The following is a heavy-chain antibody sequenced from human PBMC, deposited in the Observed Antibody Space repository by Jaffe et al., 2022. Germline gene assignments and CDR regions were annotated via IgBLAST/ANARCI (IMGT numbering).Heavy chain of an antibody. Sequence: QVQLVQSGAEVKKPGSSVKVSCKASGGTFSSYAISWVRQAPGQGLEWMGGIIPIFGTANYAQKFQGRVTITADESTSTAYMELSSLRSEDTAVYYCARDRGVDGYDLGDGWFDPWGQGTLVTVSS. J-gene: IGHJ5*02. CDR1: GGTFSSYA. D-gene: IGHD5-12*01. CDR3: ARDRGVDGYDLGDGWFDP. CDR2: IIPIFGTA. V-gene: IGHV1-69*01.